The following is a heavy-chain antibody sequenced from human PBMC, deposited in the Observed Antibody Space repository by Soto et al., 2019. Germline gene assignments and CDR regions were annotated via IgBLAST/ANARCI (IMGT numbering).Heavy chain of an antibody. CDR3: ARGSDFGVVYMHAFDI. Sequence: PSETLSVTCTVAGGSIISYCWRWIRQPPGKGLEWIGYIYYSGSTNYNPSLKSRVTISVDTSKNQFSLKLSSVTAADTAVYYCARGSDFGVVYMHAFDIWGQGTMVTVSS. V-gene: IGHV4-59*01. D-gene: IGHD3-3*01. CDR2: IYYSGST. CDR1: GGSIISYC. J-gene: IGHJ3*02.